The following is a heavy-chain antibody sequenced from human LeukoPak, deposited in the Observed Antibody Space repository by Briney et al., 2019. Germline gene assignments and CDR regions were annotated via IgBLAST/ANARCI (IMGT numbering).Heavy chain of an antibody. CDR2: VSSSGSTI. J-gene: IGHJ5*02. CDR3: ARREDYNWFDP. CDR1: GFTFSDYY. Sequence: GGSLRLSCAASGFTFSDYYMSRIRQAPGKGLEWVSYVSSSGSTIYYADSVKGRFTISRDNAKNSLYLQMNSLRAEDTAVYYCARREDYNWFDPWGQGTLVTVSS. V-gene: IGHV3-11*01. D-gene: IGHD1-26*01.